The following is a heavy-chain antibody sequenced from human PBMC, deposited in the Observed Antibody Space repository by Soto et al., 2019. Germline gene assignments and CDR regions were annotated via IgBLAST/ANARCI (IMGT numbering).Heavy chain of an antibody. CDR3: AKGSSGWYDAFDI. J-gene: IGHJ3*02. D-gene: IGHD6-19*01. CDR1: GFTFGSYA. Sequence: EVQLLESGGGLVQTGGSLRLSCAASGFTFGSYAMSWVRQAPGKGLEWVSAISGSGGSTYYADSVKGRFTISRDNSKNTLYLQMNSLRAEDTAVYYCAKGSSGWYDAFDIWGQGTMVTVSS. V-gene: IGHV3-23*01. CDR2: ISGSGGST.